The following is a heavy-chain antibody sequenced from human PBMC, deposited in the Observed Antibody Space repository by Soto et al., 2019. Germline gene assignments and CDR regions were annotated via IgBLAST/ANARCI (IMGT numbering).Heavy chain of an antibody. Sequence: EVQLLESGGGSLQPGGSLRLSCAASGFSFNSYFMSWVRQAPGKGLEWVSTVTNSGGTTYYGDSVKGRFTISRDNSKDTLYLQMGSLRAEDTAVYYCAKGRPYECYYYGMDVWGQGTTVTVSS. CDR3: AKGRPYECYYYGMDV. J-gene: IGHJ6*02. V-gene: IGHV3-23*05. D-gene: IGHD5-12*01. CDR2: VTNSGGTT. CDR1: GFSFNSYF.